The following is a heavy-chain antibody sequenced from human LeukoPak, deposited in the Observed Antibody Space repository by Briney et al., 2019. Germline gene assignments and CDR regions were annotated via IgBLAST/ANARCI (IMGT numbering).Heavy chain of an antibody. CDR2: ITGGGRST. V-gene: IGHV3-23*01. D-gene: IGHD1-1*01. CDR1: GFTFSSYA. CDR3: SKGFTATGYEH. Sequence: PGGSLRLSCTASGFTFSSYAMSWVRQDPGEGLEGVSAITGGGRSTYYSDSVKGRFTISRDNSRNTLYLQMNRLRAEDTALYYFSKGFTATGYEHWGKGSLVTVSS. J-gene: IGHJ1*01.